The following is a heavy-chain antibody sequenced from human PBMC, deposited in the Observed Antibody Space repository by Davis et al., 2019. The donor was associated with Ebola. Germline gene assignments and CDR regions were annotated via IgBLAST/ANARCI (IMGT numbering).Heavy chain of an antibody. CDR1: GGTFSSYA. J-gene: IGHJ2*01. Sequence: SVKVSCKASGGTFSSYAISWVRQAPGQGLEWMGRIIPILGIANYAQKFQGRVTITADKSTSTAYMELSSLRSEDTAVYYCARVRWYSSSWKKRLWYFDLWGRGTLVTVSS. CDR3: ARVRWYSSSWKKRLWYFDL. V-gene: IGHV1-69*04. D-gene: IGHD6-13*01. CDR2: IIPILGIA.